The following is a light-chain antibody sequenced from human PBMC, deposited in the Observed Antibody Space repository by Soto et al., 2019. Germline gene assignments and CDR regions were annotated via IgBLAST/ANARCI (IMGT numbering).Light chain of an antibody. Sequence: AIQMTQSPSSLSASVGDRVTITCRASQDIRTELGWYQQRPGEAPKLLIYASSNLQSGVPSRFSGSGSGTDFTLTINGLQPEDFATYYCLQDFKYPRTFGQGTKVEIK. J-gene: IGKJ1*01. CDR1: QDIRTE. CDR3: LQDFKYPRT. V-gene: IGKV1-6*01. CDR2: ASS.